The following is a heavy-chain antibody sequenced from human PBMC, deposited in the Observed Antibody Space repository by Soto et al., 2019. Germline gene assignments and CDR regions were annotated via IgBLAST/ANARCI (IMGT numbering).Heavy chain of an antibody. J-gene: IGHJ4*01. V-gene: IGHV3-30*18. CDR2: ISSNGNNK. CDR3: AKLSYDFWSGYYDY. Sequence: GGTLRLSCGASGFTFSDYGMHWVRQAPDKGLEWVAIISSNGNNKYYADSVKGRFTISRDNSKNTLYLQMNSLRAEDTAIYFCAKLSYDFWSGYYDYCGQGTPGPVYS. D-gene: IGHD3-3*01. CDR1: GFTFSDYG.